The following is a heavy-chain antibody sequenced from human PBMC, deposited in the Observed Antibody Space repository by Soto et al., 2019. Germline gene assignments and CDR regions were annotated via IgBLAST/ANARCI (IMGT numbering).Heavy chain of an antibody. CDR1: GFTFSSYA. CDR3: AKSTGIAAAGPADAFDI. Sequence: GSLRLSCAASGFTFSSYAMSWVRQAPGKGLEWVSAISGSGGSTYYADSVKGRLTISRDNSKNTLYLQMNSLRAEDTAVYYCAKSTGIAAAGPADAFDIWGQGTMVTVS. CDR2: ISGSGGST. D-gene: IGHD6-13*01. V-gene: IGHV3-23*01. J-gene: IGHJ3*02.